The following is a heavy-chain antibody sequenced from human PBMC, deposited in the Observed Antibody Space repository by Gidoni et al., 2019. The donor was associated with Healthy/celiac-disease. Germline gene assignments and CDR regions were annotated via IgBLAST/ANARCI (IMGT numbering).Heavy chain of an antibody. CDR2: INPSGGST. D-gene: IGHD1-26*01. CDR1: GYTLTSYY. J-gene: IGHJ6*02. CDR3: ARDRDYSGSPRGMDV. Sequence: QVQLVQSGGEVKKPGASVNVYCKASGYTLTSYYMHWVRQAPGQGLEWMGIINPSGGSTSYAQKFQGRVTMTRHTSTSTVYMELSSLRSEDTAVYYCARDRDYSGSPRGMDVWGQGTTVTVSS. V-gene: IGHV1-46*01.